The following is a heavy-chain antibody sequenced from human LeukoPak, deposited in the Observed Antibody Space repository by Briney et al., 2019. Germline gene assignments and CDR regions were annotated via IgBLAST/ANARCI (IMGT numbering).Heavy chain of an antibody. CDR2: IHPSDSDT. J-gene: IGHJ4*02. CDR3: ARLGPYSSSSDY. V-gene: IGHV5-51*01. CDR1: GYTFTDYW. Sequence: GESLKISCQGSGYTFTDYWVGWVRQLPGEGLEWMGIIHPSDSDTRYRSSFQGQVTITVDTDINTAFLQWSRPKASDTAMYYCARLGPYSSSSDYWGQGTLVTVSS. D-gene: IGHD6-6*01.